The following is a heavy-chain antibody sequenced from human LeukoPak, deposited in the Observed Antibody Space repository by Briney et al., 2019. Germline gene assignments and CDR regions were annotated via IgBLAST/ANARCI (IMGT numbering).Heavy chain of an antibody. Sequence: GGSLRLSCAASGFTFSSYAMHWVRQAPGKGLEWVAVISYDGSNKYYADSVKGRFTIPRDNSKNTLYLQMNSLRAEDTAVYYCARDPGSVGATPGWFDPWGQGTLVTVSS. D-gene: IGHD1-26*01. CDR1: GFTFSSYA. CDR2: ISYDGSNK. V-gene: IGHV3-30-3*01. CDR3: ARDPGSVGATPGWFDP. J-gene: IGHJ5*02.